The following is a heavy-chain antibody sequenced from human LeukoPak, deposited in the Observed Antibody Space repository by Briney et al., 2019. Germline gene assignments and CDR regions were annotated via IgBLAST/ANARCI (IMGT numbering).Heavy chain of an antibody. CDR1: GYTFTGYY. J-gene: IGHJ4*02. D-gene: IGHD2-15*01. Sequence: GASVKVSCKASGYTFTGYYMHWVRQAPGQGLGWMGWINPNSGGTNYAQKFQGRVTMTRDTSISTAYMELSRLRSDDTAVHYCARDLKSASGSQFDYWGQGTLVTVSS. V-gene: IGHV1-2*02. CDR3: ARDLKSASGSQFDY. CDR2: INPNSGGT.